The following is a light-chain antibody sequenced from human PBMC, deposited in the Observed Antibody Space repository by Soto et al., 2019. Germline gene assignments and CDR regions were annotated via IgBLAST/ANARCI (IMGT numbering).Light chain of an antibody. CDR1: SSEVGGYNY. V-gene: IGLV2-11*01. Sequence: QSALTQPPSASGSPGQSVTISCTGTSSEVGGYNYVSWYQQHPGKAPKLMIYDVSKRPSGVPDRFSGSKSGNTASLTISGLQAEDEADYYCCSYAGSYTYVFGTGTKVTVL. J-gene: IGLJ1*01. CDR3: CSYAGSYTYV. CDR2: DVS.